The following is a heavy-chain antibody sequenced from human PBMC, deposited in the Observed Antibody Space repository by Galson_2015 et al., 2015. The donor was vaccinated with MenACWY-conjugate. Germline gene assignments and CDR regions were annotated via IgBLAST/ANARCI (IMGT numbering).Heavy chain of an antibody. V-gene: IGHV3-74*01. J-gene: IGHJ4*02. CDR2: INSDVVST. Sequence: SLRLSCAASGFNFNIYWMHWVRHAPGKGLMWVSHINSDVVSTSYADSVKGRFSISRDNAKSTLYLQMNNLRAEDTAVYYCVALSGSSLGDYWGQGTLVTVSS. CDR1: GFNFNIYW. D-gene: IGHD1-26*01. CDR3: VALSGSSLGDY.